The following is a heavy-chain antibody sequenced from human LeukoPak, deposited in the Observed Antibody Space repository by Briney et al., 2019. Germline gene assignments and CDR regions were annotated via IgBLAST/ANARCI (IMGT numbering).Heavy chain of an antibody. V-gene: IGHV4-34*01. Sequence: SETLSLTCAVYGGSFSDYYWNWIRQPPGKGLEWIGEINHSGSTNYNPSLKSRVTISVDTSKNQFSLKLSSVTAADTAVYYCARVPPKYYDFWSGSPDYMDVWGKGTTVTVSS. J-gene: IGHJ6*03. CDR3: ARVPPKYYDFWSGSPDYMDV. D-gene: IGHD3-3*01. CDR2: INHSGST. CDR1: GGSFSDYY.